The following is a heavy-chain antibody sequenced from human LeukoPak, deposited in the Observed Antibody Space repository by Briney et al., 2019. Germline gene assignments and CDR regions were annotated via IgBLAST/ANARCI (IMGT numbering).Heavy chain of an antibody. J-gene: IGHJ5*02. CDR2: ISSSSSYT. V-gene: IGHV3-21*05. D-gene: IGHD3-10*01. CDR1: GFTFSSYA. CDR3: ARCSDDYGSGTPGGFDP. Sequence: PGGSLRLSCAASGFTFSSYAMSWVRQAPGKGLEWVSYISSSSSYTNYADSVKGRFTISRDNAKNSLYLQMNSLRAEDTAVYYCARCSDDYGSGTPGGFDPWGQGTLVTVSS.